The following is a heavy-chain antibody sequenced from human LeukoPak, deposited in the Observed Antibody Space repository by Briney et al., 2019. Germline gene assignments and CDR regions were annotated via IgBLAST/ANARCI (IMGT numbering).Heavy chain of an antibody. V-gene: IGHV4-34*01. D-gene: IGHD3-22*01. CDR3: ARRTYYYDSIGYRGLGSIYYYYYMDV. CDR2: INHSGST. CDR1: GGSFSGYY. Sequence: SETLSLTCAVYGGSFSGYYWSWIRQPPGKGLEWIGEINHSGSTNYNPSLKSRVTISVDTSKNQFSLKLSSVTAADTAVYYCARRTYYYDSIGYRGLGSIYYYYYMDVWGKGTTVTISS. J-gene: IGHJ6*03.